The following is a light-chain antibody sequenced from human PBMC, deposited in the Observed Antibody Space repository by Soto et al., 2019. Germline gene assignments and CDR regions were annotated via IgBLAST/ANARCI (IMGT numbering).Light chain of an antibody. Sequence: DIVLTQSPGTLSLSPGERATLSCWASQSVSSSHIAWYQQKPGQAPRLLLYGTSFGATGIPDKFSGSGSGTQFTLTISRLEPEDFAMYYCQQYGASPRTFGQGTKLEVK. CDR2: GTS. J-gene: IGKJ2*01. CDR3: QQYGASPRT. CDR1: QSVSSSH. V-gene: IGKV3-20*01.